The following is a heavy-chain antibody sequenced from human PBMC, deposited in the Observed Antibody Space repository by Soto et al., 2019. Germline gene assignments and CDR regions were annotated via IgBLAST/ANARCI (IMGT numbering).Heavy chain of an antibody. V-gene: IGHV4-4*02. CDR1: GGYSSSSNG. Sequence: ETLSLTWGVYGGYSSSSNGWSWVRQPPGKGLEWIGEIYHSGSTNYNPSLKSRVTISVDKSKNQFSLKLSSVTAADTAVYYCARGQTDMVRGHAYDYWGQGNLLT. J-gene: IGHJ4*02. CDR2: IYHSGST. CDR3: ARGQTDMVRGHAYDY. D-gene: IGHD3-10*01.